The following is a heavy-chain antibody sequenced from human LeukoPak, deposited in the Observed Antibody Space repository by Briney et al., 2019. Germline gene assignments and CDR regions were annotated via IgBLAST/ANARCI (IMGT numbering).Heavy chain of an antibody. Sequence: PSETLSLTCTVSGSSTSSYYWNWIRQPAGKGLEWIGRIYTSGSTNYNPSLKSRVTISVDKSKNQFSLKLSSVTAADTAVYYCARTPSFDVWGSYDWFDPWGQGTLVTVSS. CDR1: GSSTSSYY. J-gene: IGHJ5*02. CDR2: IYTSGST. D-gene: IGHD3-16*01. CDR3: ARTPSFDVWGSYDWFDP. V-gene: IGHV4-4*07.